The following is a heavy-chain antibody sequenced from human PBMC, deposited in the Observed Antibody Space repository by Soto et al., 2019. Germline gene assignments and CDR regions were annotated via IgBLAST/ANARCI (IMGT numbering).Heavy chain of an antibody. CDR2: INAGNGNT. J-gene: IGHJ6*03. CDR1: GYTFTSYA. V-gene: IGHV1-3*01. Sequence: ASVKVSCKASGYTFTSYAMHWVRQAPGQRLEWMGWINAGNGNTKYSQKFQGRVTITRDTSASTAYMELSSLRSEDTAVYYCARGMTGTTGRYYYYMDVWGKGTTVTVSS. D-gene: IGHD1-7*01. CDR3: ARGMTGTTGRYYYYMDV.